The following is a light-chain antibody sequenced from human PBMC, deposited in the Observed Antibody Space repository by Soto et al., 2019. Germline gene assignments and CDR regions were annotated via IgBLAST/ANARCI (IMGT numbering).Light chain of an antibody. CDR1: QDIRND. J-gene: IGKJ1*01. CDR3: QQYSSWPPWT. CDR2: GAS. Sequence: EVVMTQSPASLSVSPGERVTLSCRASQDIRNDLAWSQQKPGQSPRLLVSGASTREAGVPGRFSGSGSGTEFTLIISSLQYEDFAMYYCQQYSSWPPWTCGRGTKV. V-gene: IGKV3-15*01.